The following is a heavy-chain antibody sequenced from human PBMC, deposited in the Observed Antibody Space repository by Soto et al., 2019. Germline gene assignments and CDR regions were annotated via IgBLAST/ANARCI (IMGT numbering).Heavy chain of an antibody. J-gene: IGHJ4*02. D-gene: IGHD6-19*01. V-gene: IGHV4-4*07. CDR1: GDSISSYY. Sequence: QVQPQESGPGLVKPSETLSLTCSVSGDSISSYYWSWIRQPAGKGLEWIGRIYISGDTNYNPSLKSRVTMSVDTSENQFSLKLRSVTAADTAVYYCAREYTDTVAGRTPYYFDYWGQGTLVTVSS. CDR3: AREYTDTVAGRTPYYFDY. CDR2: IYISGDT.